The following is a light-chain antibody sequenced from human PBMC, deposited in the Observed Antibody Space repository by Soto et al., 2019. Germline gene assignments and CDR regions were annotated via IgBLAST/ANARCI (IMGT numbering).Light chain of an antibody. V-gene: IGKV3-20*01. Sequence: EIVLTQSPGTLSLSPGERATLSCRASQSVTSSYLAWYQHKPGQAPRLLIYAASRRATGIPDRFTGSGSGTDFTLTISRLGPDDFAVYYCHQYGSSPPTFGGGT. CDR3: HQYGSSPPT. J-gene: IGKJ4*01. CDR2: AAS. CDR1: QSVTSSY.